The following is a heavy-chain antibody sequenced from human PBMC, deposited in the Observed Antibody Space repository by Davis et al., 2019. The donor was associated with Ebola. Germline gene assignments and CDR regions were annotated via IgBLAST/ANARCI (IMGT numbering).Heavy chain of an antibody. D-gene: IGHD3-10*01. CDR2: ISWSSGSI. CDR3: AKDPLATPGYGMDV. J-gene: IGHJ6*02. Sequence: GGSLRLSCAASGFTFDDYAMHWVRQAPGKGLEWVSGISWSSGSIGYADSVKGRFTISRDNAKNSLYLQMNSLRAEDTALYYCAKDPLATPGYGMDVWGQGTTVTVSS. V-gene: IGHV3-9*01. CDR1: GFTFDDYA.